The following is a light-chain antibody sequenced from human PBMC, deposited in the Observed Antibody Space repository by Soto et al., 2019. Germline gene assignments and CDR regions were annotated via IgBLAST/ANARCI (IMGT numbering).Light chain of an antibody. Sequence: DIQMTQSPSSVCASVGDRVSITCRASQGISNWLAWYQQKPGRAPKLLIYTGSSLQSGVPSRFSGTGSGTDFTLTISSLQPEDVATYYCQQAKSFPLTFGGGTKVEIK. CDR3: QQAKSFPLT. J-gene: IGKJ4*01. CDR1: QGISNW. V-gene: IGKV1-12*01. CDR2: TGS.